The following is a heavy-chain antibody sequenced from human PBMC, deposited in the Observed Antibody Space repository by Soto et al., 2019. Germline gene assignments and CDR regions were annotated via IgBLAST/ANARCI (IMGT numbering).Heavy chain of an antibody. CDR2: ISPYNDDT. CDR1: GYTFSSYG. Sequence: ASVKVSCTASGYTFSSYGINWVRQAPGQGLEWLGWISPYNDDTKYAQKLQGRVTMTTDTSSRTAYMALRSLRSDDTAVYFCARGGYYDSSGSRNYHYYGMDVWGQ. D-gene: IGHD3-22*01. J-gene: IGHJ6*02. CDR3: ARGGYYDSSGSRNYHYYGMDV. V-gene: IGHV1-18*01.